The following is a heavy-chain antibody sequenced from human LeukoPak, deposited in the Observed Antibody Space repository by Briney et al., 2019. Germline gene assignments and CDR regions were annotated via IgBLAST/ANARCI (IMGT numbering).Heavy chain of an antibody. D-gene: IGHD3-10*01. J-gene: IGHJ4*02. CDR3: ASGSSSPFDY. Sequence: SETLSLTCTVSGGSISSGGYYWSWIRQHPGKGLEWIGYIYYSGSTYYNPSLKSRVAISVHKSKNQFSLKLSSVTAADTAVYYCASGSSSPFDYWGQGTLVTVSS. CDR2: IYYSGST. CDR1: GGSISSGGYY. V-gene: IGHV4-31*09.